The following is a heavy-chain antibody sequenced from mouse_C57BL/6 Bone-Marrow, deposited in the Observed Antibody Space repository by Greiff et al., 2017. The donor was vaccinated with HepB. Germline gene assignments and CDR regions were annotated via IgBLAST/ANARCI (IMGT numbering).Heavy chain of an antibody. CDR1: GYSFTSYY. J-gene: IGHJ4*01. CDR2: IYPGSGNT. Sequence: QVQLQQSGPELVKPGASVKISCKASGYSFTSYYIHWVKQRPGQGLEWIGWIYPGSGNTKYNEKFKGKATLTADTSSSTAYMQLSSLTSEDSAVDYWARGDGNYGAMDYWGQGTSVTVSS. V-gene: IGHV1-66*01. CDR3: ARGDGNYGAMDY. D-gene: IGHD2-1*01.